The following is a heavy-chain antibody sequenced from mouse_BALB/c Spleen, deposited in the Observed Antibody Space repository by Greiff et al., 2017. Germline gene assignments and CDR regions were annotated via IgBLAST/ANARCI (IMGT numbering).Heavy chain of an antibody. V-gene: IGHV3-8*02. J-gene: IGHJ2*01. CDR2: ISYSGST. D-gene: IGHD1-1*01. CDR1: GDSITSGY. CDR3: ERGYGSSYDYLDD. Sequence: VQLQQSGPSLVKPSQTLSLTCSVSGDSITSGYWNWIRKFPGNKLEYMGYISYSGSTYDNPSPISRISITRDTSKNQYYLQLNSVTTENTATYYGERGYGSSYDYLDDWGQGTTLTVSS.